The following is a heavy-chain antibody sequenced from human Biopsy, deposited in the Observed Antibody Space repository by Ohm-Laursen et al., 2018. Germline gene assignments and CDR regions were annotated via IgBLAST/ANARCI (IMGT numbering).Heavy chain of an antibody. J-gene: IGHJ1*01. D-gene: IGHD3-9*01. CDR1: GGTFSNYG. V-gene: IGHV1-69*06. Sequence: SVKVSCKAPGGTFSNYGVNWVRQAPGQGLEWLGGNIPILGTGNYAQKFQDRVTVAADTSTSTATMELRSLRSDDTAVYYCATKLTGYFHHWGQGTLIIVSS. CDR3: ATKLTGYFHH. CDR2: NIPILGTG.